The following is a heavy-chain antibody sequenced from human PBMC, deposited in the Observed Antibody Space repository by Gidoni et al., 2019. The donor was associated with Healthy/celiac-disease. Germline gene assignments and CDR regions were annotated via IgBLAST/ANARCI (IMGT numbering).Heavy chain of an antibody. CDR3: ARGLLGKDAFDI. J-gene: IGHJ3*02. CDR1: RGSFSGYY. Sequence: QVQLQQWGAGLLKPSETLSLTCAVYRGSFSGYYWSWIRQPPGKGLEWIGEINHSGSTNYNPSLKSRVTISVDTSKNQFSLKLSSVTAADTAVYYCARGLLGKDAFDIWGQGTMVTVSS. V-gene: IGHV4-34*01. CDR2: INHSGST. D-gene: IGHD1-26*01.